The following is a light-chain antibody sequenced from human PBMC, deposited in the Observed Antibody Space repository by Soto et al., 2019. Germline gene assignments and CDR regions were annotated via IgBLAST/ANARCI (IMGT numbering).Light chain of an antibody. V-gene: IGKV3-20*01. CDR2: GAS. Sequence: EIVLTQSPGTLSLSPGERATLSCRASQSVSSSYLAWYQQKPGQAPRLLIYGASSRATGIPDRFSGGGSGTDFTLTISRLEPEDFAVYYCQQYGGSWTFGQGTKVEIK. CDR1: QSVSSSY. J-gene: IGKJ1*01. CDR3: QQYGGSWT.